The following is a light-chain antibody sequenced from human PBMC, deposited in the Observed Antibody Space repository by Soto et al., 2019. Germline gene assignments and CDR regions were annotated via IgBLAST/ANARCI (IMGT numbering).Light chain of an antibody. CDR2: NVY. J-gene: IGLJ1*01. CDR1: NRDVGAYNF. V-gene: IGLV2-14*03. CDR3: SAYTVSRTYV. Sequence: QSALTQPASVSGSPGQSITISCTGTNRDVGAYNFVSWHQQHPGKAPKLMIYNVYDRPSGISYRFSGSKSGNTASLTISGLQGEDEADYYCSAYTVSRTYVFGTGTKVTVL.